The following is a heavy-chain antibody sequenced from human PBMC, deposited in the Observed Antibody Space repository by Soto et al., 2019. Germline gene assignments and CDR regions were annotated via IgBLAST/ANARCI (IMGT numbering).Heavy chain of an antibody. CDR3: ARDGTGWTGGDH. CDR2: MWRDGSKV. Sequence: PGGSLRLSGATSGFTLSAYDMHWVRQAPGKRVEWVAVMWRDGSKVYYGEFVKGRFTISRDNSKNTLYLEMNSLRVEDTAVYYCARDGTGWTGGDHWGQGTLVTVSS. V-gene: IGHV3-33*01. D-gene: IGHD6-19*01. J-gene: IGHJ4*02. CDR1: GFTLSAYD.